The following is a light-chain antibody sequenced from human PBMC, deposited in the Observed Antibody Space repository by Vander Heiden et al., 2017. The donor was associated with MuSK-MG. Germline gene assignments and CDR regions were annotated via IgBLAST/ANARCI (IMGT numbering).Light chain of an antibody. V-gene: IGKV3-11*01. CDR1: QSVGSY. J-gene: IGKJ4*01. CDR2: DAS. Sequence: EIVLTQSPATLSLSPGEGATLSCRASQSVGSYLAWYQQKPGQAPRLLIYDASNRATGIPARFSGSGSGTGFTLTISSLEPEDSAVYYCQQRSNWPLTFGGGTKVEI. CDR3: QQRSNWPLT.